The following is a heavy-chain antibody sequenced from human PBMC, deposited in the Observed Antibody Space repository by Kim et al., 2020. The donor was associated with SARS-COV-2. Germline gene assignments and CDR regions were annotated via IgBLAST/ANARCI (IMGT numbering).Heavy chain of an antibody. CDR2: IKQDGSET. CDR3: TRTISATSGDY. V-gene: IGHV3-7*01. CDR1: GFNFRIYW. D-gene: IGHD2-2*01. J-gene: IGHJ4*02. Sequence: GGSLRLSCAASGFNFRIYWMSWVRQAPGKGLEWVANIKQDGSETYYVDFLKGRFAISRDNVKDSVYLQMNSLRAEDTAVYYCTRTISATSGDYWGQGTLV.